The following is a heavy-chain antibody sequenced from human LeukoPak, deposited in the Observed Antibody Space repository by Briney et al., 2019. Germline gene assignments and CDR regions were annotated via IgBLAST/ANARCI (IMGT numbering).Heavy chain of an antibody. CDR2: IYYSGST. CDR3: ARAKSVGYSSSWHFDY. CDR1: GGSISSYY. Sequence: SETLSLTCTVSGGSISSYYWSWIRQPPGKGLEWIGYIYYSGSTNYNPSLKSRVTISVDTSKNQFSLKLSSVTAADTAVYYCARAKSVGYSSSWHFDYWGQGTLVTVSS. V-gene: IGHV4-59*01. D-gene: IGHD6-13*01. J-gene: IGHJ4*02.